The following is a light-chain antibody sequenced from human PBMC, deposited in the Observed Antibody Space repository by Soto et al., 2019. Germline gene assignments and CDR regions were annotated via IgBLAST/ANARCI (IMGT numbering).Light chain of an antibody. V-gene: IGLV2-14*01. Sequence: QSALTQPASVSGSPGQSITISCTGTSSDVGGCNYVSWYQQHPGKAPKLMIYNVSNRPSGVSNRFSGSKSGNTASLTISGLQAEDEGHYYCSSFTSTNTVLFGGGTQLTVL. J-gene: IGLJ2*01. CDR3: SSFTSTNTVL. CDR1: SSDVGGCNY. CDR2: NVS.